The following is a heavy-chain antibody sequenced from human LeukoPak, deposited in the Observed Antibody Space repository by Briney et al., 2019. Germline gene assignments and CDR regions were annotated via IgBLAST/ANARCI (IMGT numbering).Heavy chain of an antibody. Sequence: PSETLSLTCSVSGGSISTYYWSWIRQPPEKGLEWIGYIYYTGSTNYNPSLKSRVTISVDTSKNQFSLKLSSVTAADTAVYYCARGFVPAGMARYHYMDVWGKGTTVTVSS. J-gene: IGHJ6*03. CDR2: IYYTGST. CDR3: ARGFVPAGMARYHYMDV. V-gene: IGHV4-59*12. D-gene: IGHD2-2*01. CDR1: GGSISTYY.